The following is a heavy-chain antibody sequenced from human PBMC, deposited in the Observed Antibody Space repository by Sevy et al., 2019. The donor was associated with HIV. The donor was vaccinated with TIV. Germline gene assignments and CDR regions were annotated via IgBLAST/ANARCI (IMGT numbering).Heavy chain of an antibody. CDR3: VKVLNPRTSYYGSGSYSKPYYFDY. Sequence: GGSLRLSCAASGFTFSSYAMSWVRQAPGKGLEWVSAISGSGGSTYYADSVKGRFTISRDNSKNTLYLQMNSLRAEDTAVYYCVKVLNPRTSYYGSGSYSKPYYFDYWGQGTLVTVSS. CDR2: ISGSGGST. J-gene: IGHJ4*02. D-gene: IGHD3-10*01. CDR1: GFTFSSYA. V-gene: IGHV3-23*01.